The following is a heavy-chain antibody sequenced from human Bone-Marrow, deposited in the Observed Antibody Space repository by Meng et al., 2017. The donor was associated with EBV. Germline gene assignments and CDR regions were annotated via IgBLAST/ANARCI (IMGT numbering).Heavy chain of an antibody. D-gene: IGHD5-12*01. CDR2: INHSGTT. CDR3: ARGVATIKYFDY. J-gene: IGHJ4*02. V-gene: IGHV4-34*01. Sequence: QVQQLQLCAGPLKPSQTLSLTCACYGGSFSCYYLSWTRQPPGKELEWIGEINHSGTTNYNPSLKSRVTISVDTSKNQFSLKLSSVTAADTAVYYCARGVATIKYFDYWGQGTLVTVSS. CDR1: GGSFSCYY.